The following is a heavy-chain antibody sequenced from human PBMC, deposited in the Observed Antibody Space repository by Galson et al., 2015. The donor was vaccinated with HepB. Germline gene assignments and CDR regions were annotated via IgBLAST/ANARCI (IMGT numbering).Heavy chain of an antibody. CDR3: AKTRTYSSSWSYYFDY. CDR1: GFTFSSYA. Sequence: SLRLSCAASGFTFSSYAMSWVRQAPGKGLGWVSAISGSGGSTYYADSVKGRFTISRDNSKNTLYLQMNSLRAEDTAVYYCAKTRTYSSSWSYYFDYWGQGTLVTVSS. CDR2: ISGSGGST. J-gene: IGHJ4*02. V-gene: IGHV3-23*01. D-gene: IGHD6-13*01.